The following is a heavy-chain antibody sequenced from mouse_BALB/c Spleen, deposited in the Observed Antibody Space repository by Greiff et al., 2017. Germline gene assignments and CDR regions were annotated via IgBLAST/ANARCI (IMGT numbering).Heavy chain of an antibody. V-gene: IGHV1-87*01. CDR1: GYTFTSYW. CDR2: IYPGDGDT. Sequence: VQLQQSGAELARPGASVKSSCKASGYTFTSYWMQWVKQRPGQGLEWIGAIYPGDGDTRYTQKFKGKATLTADKSSRTTYMQLNSLASEDSAVYYCACGSSYGPFAYWGQGTLVTVSA. CDR3: ACGSSYGPFAY. J-gene: IGHJ3*01. D-gene: IGHD1-1*01.